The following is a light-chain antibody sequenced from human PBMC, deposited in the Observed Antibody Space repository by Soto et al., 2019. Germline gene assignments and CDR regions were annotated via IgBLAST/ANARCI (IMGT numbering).Light chain of an antibody. V-gene: IGKV3-15*01. CDR3: QHYTNWPPIT. CDR1: QSIGSN. Sequence: ILMPQSPVTLSVSPGDSATLSCRASQSIGSNLAWYQQKPGQAPRLLIYAASTRVTGLPGRFSGRGSGTEFTLSISGLHSEDFAIYYCQHYTNWPPITFGQGTRLEIK. J-gene: IGKJ5*01. CDR2: AAS.